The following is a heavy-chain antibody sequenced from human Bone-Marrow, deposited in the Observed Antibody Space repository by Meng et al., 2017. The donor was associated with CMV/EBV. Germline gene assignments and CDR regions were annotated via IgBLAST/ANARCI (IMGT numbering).Heavy chain of an antibody. Sequence: SETLSLTCAVYGGSFSGYYWSWIRQPPGKGLEWIGEINHSGSTNYNPSLKSRVTISVDTSKNQFSLKLSSVTAADTAVYYCARGVWGADWGQGTLVPVSS. CDR2: INHSGST. D-gene: IGHD1-26*01. CDR1: GGSFSGYY. V-gene: IGHV4-34*01. J-gene: IGHJ4*02. CDR3: ARGVWGAD.